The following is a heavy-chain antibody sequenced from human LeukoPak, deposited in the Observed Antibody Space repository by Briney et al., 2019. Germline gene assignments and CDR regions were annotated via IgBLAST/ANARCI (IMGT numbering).Heavy chain of an antibody. CDR2: ISSSSSYI. CDR3: VRDRGTYRPIDY. J-gene: IGHJ4*02. V-gene: IGHV3-21*04. CDR1: GFSFSDSG. Sequence: GGSLRLSCAASGFSFSDSGMHWVRQAPGKGLEWVSSISSSSSYIYYADSVKGRFTISRDNAKNSLYLQMNSLRAEDTAIYYCVRDRGTYRPIDYWGQGTLVTVSS. D-gene: IGHD1-26*01.